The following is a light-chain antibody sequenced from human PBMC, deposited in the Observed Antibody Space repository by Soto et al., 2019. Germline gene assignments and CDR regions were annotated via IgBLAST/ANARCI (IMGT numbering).Light chain of an antibody. CDR3: SSYAGSNNPYV. V-gene: IGLV2-8*01. CDR1: SGDIGGYDY. J-gene: IGLJ1*01. CDR2: GVT. Sequence: QSALTQPPSASGSPGHSFTISCTGTSGDIGGYDYVSWYQQHPGKAPKLMIYGVTKRPLGVPDRFSGSKSGNTASLTVSGLQAEDEADYYCSSYAGSNNPYVFGTGTKVTV.